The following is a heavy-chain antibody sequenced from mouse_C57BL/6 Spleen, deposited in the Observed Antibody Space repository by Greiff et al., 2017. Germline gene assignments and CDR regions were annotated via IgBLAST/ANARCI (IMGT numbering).Heavy chain of an antibody. CDR3: ASGASYSNSYFDY. Sequence: QVQLQQPGAELVMPGASVKLSCKASGYTFTSYWMHWVKQRPGQGLEWIGEIEPSDSYTNYNQKFKGKSTLTVDKSSSTAYMHLSSLTSDDSSVYYCASGASYSNSYFDYWCQGTTLTVSS. CDR1: GYTFTSYW. CDR2: IEPSDSYT. V-gene: IGHV1-69*01. J-gene: IGHJ2*01. D-gene: IGHD2-5*01.